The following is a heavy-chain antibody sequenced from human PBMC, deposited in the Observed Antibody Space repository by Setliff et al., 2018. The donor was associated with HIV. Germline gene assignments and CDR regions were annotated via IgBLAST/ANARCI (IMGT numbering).Heavy chain of an antibody. Sequence: GESLKISCAASGFSFNDFWMHWVRQVPGKGLAWVSRVYSAGTTTTYADSVKGRFTISRDNGKNTLYLQMNSLRAEDSAVYFCARVGLGGAFDIWGQGTKVTVS. CDR3: ARVGLGGAFDI. V-gene: IGHV3-74*01. CDR2: VYSAGTTT. CDR1: GFSFNDFW. D-gene: IGHD1-26*01. J-gene: IGHJ3*02.